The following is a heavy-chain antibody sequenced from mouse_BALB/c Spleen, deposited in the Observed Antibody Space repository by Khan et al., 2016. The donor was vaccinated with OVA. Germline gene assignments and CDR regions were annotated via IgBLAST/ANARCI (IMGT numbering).Heavy chain of an antibody. CDR2: INPSAGGT. V-gene: IGHV1S81*02. D-gene: IGHD1-1*02. Sequence: QVQLQQPGAELVKPGASVKLSCKASGYTFTSYSMYWVKQRPGQGLEWIGGINPSAGGTNFNEKFKSKATLTVDKSSSTAYMQPSSLTSEDSAVYYCTRSGWAAFAYLGQGTLVTVSA. CDR3: TRSGWAAFAY. J-gene: IGHJ3*01. CDR1: GYTFTSYS.